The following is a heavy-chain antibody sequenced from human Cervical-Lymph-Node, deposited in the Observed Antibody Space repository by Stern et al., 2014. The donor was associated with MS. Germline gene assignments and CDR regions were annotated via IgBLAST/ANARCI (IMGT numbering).Heavy chain of an antibody. V-gene: IGHV3-9*01. J-gene: IGHJ4*02. D-gene: IGHD6-19*01. CDR3: AKDVHSSGWYRGTFDY. CDR1: GFTFADYA. CDR2: ISWHSGSI. Sequence: QLVESGGGLVQPGRSLRLSCAASGFTFADYAMHWVRQAPGQGLEWVSGISWHSGSIGYAASVKGRCTITRDHAKQSLYLQMNSLRAEDTALYYCAKDVHSSGWYRGTFDYWGQGTLVTVSS.